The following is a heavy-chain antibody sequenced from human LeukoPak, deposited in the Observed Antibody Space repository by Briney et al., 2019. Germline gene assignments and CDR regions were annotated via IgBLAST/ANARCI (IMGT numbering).Heavy chain of an antibody. J-gene: IGHJ5*02. CDR3: ATTINYYDSSGHYYNWFDP. CDR2: IYHSGST. V-gene: IGHV4-4*02. D-gene: IGHD3-22*01. Sequence: PSGTLSLTCAVSGGSISSSNWWSWVRQPPGKGLEWIGEIYHSGSTNYNPSLKSRVTISVDTSKNQFSLRLTSVTAADTAVYYCATTINYYDSSGHYYNWFDPWGQGTLVTVSS. CDR1: GGSISSSNW.